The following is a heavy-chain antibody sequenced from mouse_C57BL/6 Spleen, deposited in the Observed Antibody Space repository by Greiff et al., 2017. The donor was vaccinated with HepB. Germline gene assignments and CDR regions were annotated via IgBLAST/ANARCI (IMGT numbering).Heavy chain of an antibody. CDR3: ARHRNWDRDWYFDV. Sequence: DVKLVESGGDLVKPGGSLKLSCAASGFTFSSYGMSWVRQTPDKRLEWVATISSGGSYTYYPDSVKGRFTISRDNAKNTLYLQMSSLKSEDTAMYYCARHRNWDRDWYFDVWGTGTTVTVSS. CDR2: ISSGGSYT. D-gene: IGHD4-1*01. V-gene: IGHV5-6*02. CDR1: GFTFSSYG. J-gene: IGHJ1*03.